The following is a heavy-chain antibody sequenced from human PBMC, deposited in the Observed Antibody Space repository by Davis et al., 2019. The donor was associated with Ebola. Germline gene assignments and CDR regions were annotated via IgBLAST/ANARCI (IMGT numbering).Heavy chain of an antibody. CDR3: ARVSLTWDYYFDY. Sequence: GESLKISCAASGFTFSSYSMNWVRQAPGKGLEWVSYISSSSSTIYYADSVKGRFTISRDNAKNTLYLQMNSLRAEDTAVYYCARVSLTWDYYFDYWGQGTLVTVSS. CDR2: ISSSSSTI. J-gene: IGHJ4*02. CDR1: GFTFSSYS. V-gene: IGHV3-48*04. D-gene: IGHD1-14*01.